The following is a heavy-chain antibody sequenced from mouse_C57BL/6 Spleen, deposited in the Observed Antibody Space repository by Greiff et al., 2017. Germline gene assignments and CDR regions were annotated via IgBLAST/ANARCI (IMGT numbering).Heavy chain of an antibody. CDR3: ARSPQCYGSSSYAMDD. Sequence: VHVKQSGPELVKPGASVKISCKASGYSFTDYNMNWVKQSNGKSLEWIGVINPNYGTTSYNQKFKGKDTLTVDQSSSTAYMQLNSLTSEDSAVXYCARSPQCYGSSSYAMDDWGQGTSVTVSS. J-gene: IGHJ4*01. CDR1: GYSFTDYN. CDR2: INPNYGTT. D-gene: IGHD1-1*01. V-gene: IGHV1-39*01.